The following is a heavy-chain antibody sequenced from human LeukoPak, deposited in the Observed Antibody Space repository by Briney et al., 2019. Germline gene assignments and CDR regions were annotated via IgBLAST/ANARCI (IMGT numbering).Heavy chain of an antibody. CDR2: IYPGDSDT. V-gene: IGHV5-51*01. CDR3: ARLPLLGYCSSTSCLSSGGDRYYYYGMDV. Sequence: GESLKISCKGSGYSFTSYWIGWVRQMPGKGLDWMGIIYPGDSDTRYSPSFQGQVTISADKSISTAYLQWSSLKASDTAMYYCARLPLLGYCSSTSCLSSGGDRYYYYGMDVWGQGTTVTVSS. D-gene: IGHD2-2*03. J-gene: IGHJ6*02. CDR1: GYSFTSYW.